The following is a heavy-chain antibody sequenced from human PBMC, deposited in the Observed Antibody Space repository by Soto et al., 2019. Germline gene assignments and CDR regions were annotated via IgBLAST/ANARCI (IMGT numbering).Heavy chain of an antibody. CDR2: ISYDGSKE. CDR3: AKDLRLWSKDYYYYGMDV. Sequence: QVQLVESGGGVVQPGRSLRLSCAASGFTFSSYGMHWVRQAPGKGLEWVAVISYDGSKEFYADSVRGRFTISRDNSKNTLYLQMNSLRAEDTAVCYCAKDLRLWSKDYYYYGMDVWGQGTTVTVSS. D-gene: IGHD5-18*01. V-gene: IGHV3-30*18. CDR1: GFTFSSYG. J-gene: IGHJ6*02.